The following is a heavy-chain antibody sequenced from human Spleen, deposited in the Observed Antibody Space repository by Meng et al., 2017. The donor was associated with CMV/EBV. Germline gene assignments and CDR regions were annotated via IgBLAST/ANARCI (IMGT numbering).Heavy chain of an antibody. CDR2: ISSRSSTM. D-gene: IGHD3-10*01. V-gene: IGHV3-48*04. CDR3: ARGITDLWLNYFDY. CDR1: GFTFSSYW. Sequence: GGSLRLSCAASGFTFSSYWMHWVRQAPGKGLEWVSYISSRSSTMYSADSVKGRFSISRDNAKNSVYLHMNSLRAEDTAVYYCARGITDLWLNYFDYWGQGTLVTVSS. J-gene: IGHJ4*02.